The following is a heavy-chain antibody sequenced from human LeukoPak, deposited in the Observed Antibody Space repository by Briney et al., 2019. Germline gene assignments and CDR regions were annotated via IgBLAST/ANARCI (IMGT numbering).Heavy chain of an antibody. J-gene: IGHJ3*02. D-gene: IGHD2-2*01. CDR1: GGSISSYN. CDR2: IYYSGST. V-gene: IGHV4-59*01. CDR3: ARGDIVVVPAAGDAFDI. Sequence: PSETLSLTCTVSGGSISSYNWSWIRKPPGQGQEWMGYIYYSGSTNYNPSLKSRVTISVDTSKSQFSLKLSSVTAADTAVYYCARGDIVVVPAAGDAFDIWGQGTMVTVSS.